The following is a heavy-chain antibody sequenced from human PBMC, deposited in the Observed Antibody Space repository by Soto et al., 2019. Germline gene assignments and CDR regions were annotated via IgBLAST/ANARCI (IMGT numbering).Heavy chain of an antibody. J-gene: IGHJ6*02. CDR2: IKGDGSTT. D-gene: IGHD3-10*01. CDR3: ARGIRGHNGKDV. CDR1: GFTFSDYW. Sequence: EVQLVESGGGLVQPGGSLRLSCAASGFTFSDYWIHWVRQGPGKGLMWVSRIKGDGSTTNYADSVKGRFTVSRDNAKNTRNQQMTSRGAEETALYTGARGIRGHNGKDVWGQGTTVPVSS. V-gene: IGHV3-74*01.